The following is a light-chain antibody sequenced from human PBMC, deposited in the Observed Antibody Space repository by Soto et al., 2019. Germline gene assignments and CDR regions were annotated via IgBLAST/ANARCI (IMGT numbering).Light chain of an antibody. CDR1: QTINRSF. V-gene: IGKV3-20*01. CDR3: QQYGNSPRT. J-gene: IGKJ1*01. CDR2: GAS. Sequence: EIVLTQSPGTLSLSPGERVSLSCRASQTINRSFLAWYQQKPGQAPRLLIYGASRRTTGITERISGSGSGTDFTLTISRLEPGDFAVYYCQQYGNSPRTFGQGTKVE.